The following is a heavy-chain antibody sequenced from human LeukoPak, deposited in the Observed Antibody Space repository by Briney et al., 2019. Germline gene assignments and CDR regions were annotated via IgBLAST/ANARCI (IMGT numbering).Heavy chain of an antibody. D-gene: IGHD3-22*01. J-gene: IGHJ4*02. CDR1: GFTVSSNY. CDR2: IYSGGST. V-gene: IGHV3-53*01. Sequence: SGGSLRLSCAASGFTVSSNYMSWVRQAPGKGLEWVSVIYSGGSTYYADSVKGRFTISRDNSKNTLYLQMNSLRAEDTAVYYCARAQYYYDSSGPAIYYFDYWGQGTLVTVSS. CDR3: ARAQYYYDSSGPAIYYFDY.